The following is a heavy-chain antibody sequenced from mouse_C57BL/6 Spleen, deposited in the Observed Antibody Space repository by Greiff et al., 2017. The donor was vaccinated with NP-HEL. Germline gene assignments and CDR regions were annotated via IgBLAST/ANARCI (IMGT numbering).Heavy chain of an antibody. Sequence: QVQLQQPGAELVKPGASVKISCKASGYAFSSYWMNWVKQRPGKGLEWIGQIYPGDGDTNYNGKFKGKATLTADKSSSTAYMQLSSLTSEDSAVYFCAREDGNYPRYFDVWGTGTTVTVSS. V-gene: IGHV1-80*01. CDR3: AREDGNYPRYFDV. D-gene: IGHD2-1*01. CDR1: GYAFSSYW. J-gene: IGHJ1*03. CDR2: IYPGDGDT.